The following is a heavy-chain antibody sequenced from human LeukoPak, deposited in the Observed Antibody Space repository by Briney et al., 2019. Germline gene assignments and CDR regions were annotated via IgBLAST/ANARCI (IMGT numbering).Heavy chain of an antibody. V-gene: IGHV4-34*01. CDR2: INHSGST. CDR3: ARERYSSSWHGRLVFDY. Sequence: SETLSLTCAVYGGSFSGYHWSWIRQLPGKGLEWIGEINHSGSTNYNPSLKSRVTISVDTSKNQFSLKLSSVTAADTAVYYCARERYSSSWHGRLVFDYWGQGTLVTVSS. J-gene: IGHJ4*02. D-gene: IGHD6-13*01. CDR1: GGSFSGYH.